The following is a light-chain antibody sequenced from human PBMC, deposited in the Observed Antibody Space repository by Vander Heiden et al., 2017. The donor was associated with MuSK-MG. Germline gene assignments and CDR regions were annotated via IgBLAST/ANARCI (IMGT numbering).Light chain of an antibody. CDR2: DAS. J-gene: IGKJ4*01. CDR1: QSVSSY. CDR3: QQRSNWLLT. V-gene: IGKV3-11*01. Sequence: DIVLTPSPATLSLSPGARATLSCRASQSVSSYLAWYQQKPGQAPRLLIYDASNRATGIPARFSGSGSGTDFTLTISSLEPEDFAVYYCQQRSNWLLTFGGGTKVEIK.